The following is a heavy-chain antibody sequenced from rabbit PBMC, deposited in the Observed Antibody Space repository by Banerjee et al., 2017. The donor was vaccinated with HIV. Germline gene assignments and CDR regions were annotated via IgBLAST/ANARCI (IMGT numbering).Heavy chain of an antibody. Sequence: QSLEESGGGLVKPGASLTLTCKASGFDLSSYYYMCWVRQAPGKGLEWIACIRAGSSGSTYYANWAKGRFTISKTSSTTVTLQMTSLTAADTATYFCARGGTGGGDGYNLWGQGTLVTVS. CDR2: IRAGSSGST. D-gene: IGHD6-1*01. CDR3: ARGGTGGGDGYNL. J-gene: IGHJ3*01. V-gene: IGHV1S40*01. CDR1: GFDLSSYYY.